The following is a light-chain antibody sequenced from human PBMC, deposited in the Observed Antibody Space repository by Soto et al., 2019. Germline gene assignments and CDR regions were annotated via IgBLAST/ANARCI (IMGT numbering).Light chain of an antibody. CDR3: QQYNNWPLT. CDR2: GAS. V-gene: IGKV3-15*01. CDR1: QSVSSY. J-gene: IGKJ1*01. Sequence: EIVLTQSPGTLSFSPGERATLSCRASQSVSSYLAWYQQKPGQAPRLLIYGASTRATGIPARFSGSGSGTEFTLTISSLQSEDSVVYYCQQYNNWPLTFGQGTKVDIK.